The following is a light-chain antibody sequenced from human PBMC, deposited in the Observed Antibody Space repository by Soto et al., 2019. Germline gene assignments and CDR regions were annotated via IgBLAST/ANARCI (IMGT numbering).Light chain of an antibody. V-gene: IGLV2-14*01. Sequence: QSALTQPASVSGSPGQSITISCTGTSSDVGAYNYVSWYQQHPGKAPKLMIYEVSKRPSGVSNRFSGSKSGNTASLTISGLQAEDEADYYCSSYTSSGTWVFGGGTKLTVL. J-gene: IGLJ3*02. CDR2: EVS. CDR3: SSYTSSGTWV. CDR1: SSDVGAYNY.